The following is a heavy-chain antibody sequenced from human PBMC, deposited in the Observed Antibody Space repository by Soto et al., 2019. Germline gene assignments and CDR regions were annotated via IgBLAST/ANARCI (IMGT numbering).Heavy chain of an antibody. Sequence: GGSLRLSCAASGFTFTSYDMHWVRQAPGKGLEWMALILYDGSAEYYADSVKGRFTISRDNSKSTLYLQMNSLRAEDTAVYYCARSRDGYSFYFYYGMDVWGQGTTVTVSS. CDR3: ARSRDGYSFYFYYGMDV. CDR1: GFTFTSYD. D-gene: IGHD4-4*01. CDR2: ILYDGSAE. V-gene: IGHV3-30*03. J-gene: IGHJ6*02.